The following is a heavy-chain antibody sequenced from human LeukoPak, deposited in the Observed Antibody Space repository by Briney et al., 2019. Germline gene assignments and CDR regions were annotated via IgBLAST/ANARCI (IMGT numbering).Heavy chain of an antibody. CDR3: ARGGLPGGFDY. D-gene: IGHD2-15*01. CDR2: IKGDGSSI. J-gene: IGHJ4*02. Sequence: GGSLRLSCAASGFTFSNYWMFWVRQAPGKGLVWVSHIKGDGSSITYADSVKGRFAISRDNAKSTLFLQLNSLRVDDTAVYYCARGGLPGGFDYWGQGALVTVSS. CDR1: GFTFSNYW. V-gene: IGHV3-74*01.